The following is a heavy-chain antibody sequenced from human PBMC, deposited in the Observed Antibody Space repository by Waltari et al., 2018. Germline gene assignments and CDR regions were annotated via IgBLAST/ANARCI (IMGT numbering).Heavy chain of an antibody. CDR3: ARGRCSSTSCYHYYYYYMDV. J-gene: IGHJ6*03. V-gene: IGHV4-34*01. CDR1: GGSCRGYY. D-gene: IGHD2-2*01. Sequence: QVQLQQWGAGLLKPSETLSLTCAVYGGSCRGYYGSWMRQHPGKGREWIGDSNHCGSTNYNPSLKMRFTISVDTSKNQCSLKLSSVTAADTAVYYCARGRCSSTSCYHYYYYYMDVWGKGTTVTISS. CDR2: SNHCGST.